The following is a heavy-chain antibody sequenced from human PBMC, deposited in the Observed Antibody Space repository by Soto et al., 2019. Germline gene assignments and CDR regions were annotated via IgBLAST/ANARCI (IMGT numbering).Heavy chain of an antibody. J-gene: IGHJ4*02. D-gene: IGHD3-10*01. Sequence: EVQLVESGGGLVQPGMSLSLSCAASGFTFDDYAMHWVRQAPGKGLEWVSGISWNRYSIGYADSVKGRFTISRNNPKNSLYLQLNRLIAEGTAWYSLAKDVSITMVRGVITKSSGFEYWGQGTRVTVSS. CDR3: AKDVSITMVRGVITKSSGFEY. CDR1: GFTFDDYA. CDR2: ISWNRYSI. V-gene: IGHV3-9*01.